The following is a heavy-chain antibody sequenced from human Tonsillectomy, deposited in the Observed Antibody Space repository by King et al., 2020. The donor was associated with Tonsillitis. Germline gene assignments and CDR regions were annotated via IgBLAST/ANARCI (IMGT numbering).Heavy chain of an antibody. CDR3: ARDRYSYGYPDY. J-gene: IGHJ4*02. V-gene: IGHV3-33*08. CDR2: IFYDGSKK. CDR1: GFTFSNHG. D-gene: IGHD5-18*01. Sequence: VQLVESGGGVVQPGRSLRLSCAASGFTFSNHGMHWVRQAPGKGLEWVAVIFYDGSKKYYAHSVKGRFTISRDNSKNTLYLQMNSLRADDTAVYYCARDRYSYGYPDYWGQGTLLTVSS.